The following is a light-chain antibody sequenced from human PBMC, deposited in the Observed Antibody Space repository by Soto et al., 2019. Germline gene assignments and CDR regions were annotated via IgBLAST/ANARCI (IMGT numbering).Light chain of an antibody. J-gene: IGLJ1*01. CDR2: DVR. V-gene: IGLV2-14*01. Sequence: QSALTQPASVSGSPGQSVSISCTGPSSAVGRYNYVSWYPQHPGKAPNLVLYDVRNRPPGVSTRFSGSKSGNTASLTISGLEAEDESDYYCSSYTTSNTLVFGTGTKLTVL. CDR1: SSAVGRYNY. CDR3: SSYTTSNTLV.